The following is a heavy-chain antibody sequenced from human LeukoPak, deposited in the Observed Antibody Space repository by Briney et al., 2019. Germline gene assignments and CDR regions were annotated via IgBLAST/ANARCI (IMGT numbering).Heavy chain of an antibody. CDR2: INPNSGGT. V-gene: IGHV1-2*02. Sequence: WASVKVSCKASGYTFTSYAMNWVRQAPGQGLEWMGWINPNSGGTNYAQKFQGRVTMTRDTSISTAYMELSRLRSDDTAVYYCARVRYRLAETYIDYWGQGTLVTVSS. CDR1: GYTFTSYA. CDR3: ARVRYRLAETYIDY. D-gene: IGHD3-16*01. J-gene: IGHJ4*02.